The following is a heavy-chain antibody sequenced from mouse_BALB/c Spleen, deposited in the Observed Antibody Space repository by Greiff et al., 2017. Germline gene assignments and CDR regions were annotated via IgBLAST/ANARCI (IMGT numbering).Heavy chain of an antibody. CDR3: ARPYYYGSSLDY. J-gene: IGHJ2*01. CDR2: ISSGSSTI. CDR1: GFTFSSFG. D-gene: IGHD1-1*01. Sequence: EVKVVESGGGLVQPGGSRKLSCAASGFTFSSFGMHWVRQAPEKGLEWVAYISSGSSTIYYADTVKGRFTISRDNPKNTLFLQMTSLRSEDTAMYYCARPYYYGSSLDYWGQGTTLTVSS. V-gene: IGHV5-17*02.